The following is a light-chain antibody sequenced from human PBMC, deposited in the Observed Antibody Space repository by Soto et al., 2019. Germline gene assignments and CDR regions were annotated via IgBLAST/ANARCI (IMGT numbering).Light chain of an antibody. J-gene: IGKJ1*01. V-gene: IGKV3-11*01. CDR3: HQRQSWPRT. Sequence: EIVLTQSPATLSSFPGDRVTLSCRASQYINTRLVWYQHRPGQAPRLLIYQTSTRAAGIPARFSASGSGTDFTLTISDVQPEDFALYYCHQRQSWPRTFGQGTKVDI. CDR2: QTS. CDR1: QYINTR.